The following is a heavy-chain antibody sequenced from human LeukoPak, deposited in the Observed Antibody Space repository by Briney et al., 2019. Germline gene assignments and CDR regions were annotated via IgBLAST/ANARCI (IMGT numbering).Heavy chain of an antibody. V-gene: IGHV3-23*01. CDR1: GFTFSNYA. CDR2: ISGATGTT. Sequence: GGSLRLSCAASGFTFSNYAMTWVRQAPGKWLEWVSSISGATGTTYYADSVMGRFTISRDNSKNTLYLQMNSLRAEDTAVYYCAKSKEDCCGSFDPWGQGALVTVSS. J-gene: IGHJ5*02. CDR3: AKSKEDCCGSFDP. D-gene: IGHD2-15*01.